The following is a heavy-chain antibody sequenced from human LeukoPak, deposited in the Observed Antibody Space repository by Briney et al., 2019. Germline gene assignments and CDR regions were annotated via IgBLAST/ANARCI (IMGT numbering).Heavy chain of an antibody. CDR1: GFTFSSYG. D-gene: IGHD3-10*01. V-gene: IGHV3-30*03. Sequence: QSGGSLRLSCAASGFTFSSYGMHWVRQAPGKGLEWVAVISYDGTNNSNAYSVYGRFTISSDNSENTLFLQMNSLRAEDTALYCCATGSMVRGVIITSPPFDYWGQGTLVTVSS. CDR3: ATGSMVRGVIITSPPFDY. CDR2: ISYDGTNN. J-gene: IGHJ4*02.